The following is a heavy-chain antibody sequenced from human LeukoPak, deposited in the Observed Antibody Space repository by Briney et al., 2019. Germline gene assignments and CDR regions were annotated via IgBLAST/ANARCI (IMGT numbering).Heavy chain of an antibody. CDR3: VRMDSGSGSYYFEN. J-gene: IGHJ4*02. Sequence: KSSETLSLTCTVSGGSISSYYWSWIRQPPGKGLEWIGHIYYTGSTNYNPSLKSRVTTSVDTSKNQFSLKVSSVTAADTAVYYCVRMDSGSGSYYFENWGQGTLVTVSS. V-gene: IGHV4-59*01. D-gene: IGHD3-10*01. CDR2: IYYTGST. CDR1: GGSISSYY.